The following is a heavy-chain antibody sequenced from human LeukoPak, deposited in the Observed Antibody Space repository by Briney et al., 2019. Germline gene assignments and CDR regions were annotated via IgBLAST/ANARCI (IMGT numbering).Heavy chain of an antibody. CDR3: ARSLSDSSGYLSYFDY. CDR2: IYYSGST. CDR1: GGSISSGGYY. Sequence: SETLSLTCTVSGGSISSGGYYWSWIRQHPRKGLEWIGYIYYSGSTYYNPSLKSRVTISVDTSKNQFSLKLSSVTAADTAVYYCARSLSDSSGYLSYFDYWGQGALVTVSS. V-gene: IGHV4-31*03. J-gene: IGHJ4*02. D-gene: IGHD3-22*01.